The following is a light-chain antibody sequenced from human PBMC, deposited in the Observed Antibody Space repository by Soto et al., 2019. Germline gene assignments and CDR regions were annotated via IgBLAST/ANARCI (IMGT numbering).Light chain of an antibody. CDR2: AAS. CDR1: QSINSY. CDR3: QQSFNTPPT. Sequence: DIRMTQSPSSLSASVGDRVTIACRAGQSINSYLNWYRQNPGKAPQLLIYAASTLQSGVPSRFSGSGSRTDFTLTISSLQPEDFATYYCQQSFNTPPTFGQATKVEIK. J-gene: IGKJ1*01. V-gene: IGKV1-39*01.